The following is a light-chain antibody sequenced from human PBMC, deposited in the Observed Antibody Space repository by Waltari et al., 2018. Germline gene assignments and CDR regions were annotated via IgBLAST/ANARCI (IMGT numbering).Light chain of an antibody. CDR3: QQYNTYWT. Sequence: DIVMTQSPDSLAVSLGERATINCKSSQSLLYSSNNKNSLTWYQQKPGQPPKLLLYWAATRGSGVPDRFSGSGSGTDFTLTISSLQPDDFATYYCQQYNTYWTFGQGTKVEIK. CDR2: WAA. J-gene: IGKJ1*01. V-gene: IGKV4-1*01. CDR1: QSLLYSSNNKNS.